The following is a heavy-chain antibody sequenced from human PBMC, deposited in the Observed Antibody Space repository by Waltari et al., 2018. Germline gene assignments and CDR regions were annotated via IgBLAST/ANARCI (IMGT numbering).Heavy chain of an antibody. Sequence: VQLQQWGAGLLTPSETLSLTCAVYGGSFSGYYWSWIRQPPGKGLEWIGEINHSGSTNYNPSLKSRVTISVDTSKNQFSLKLSSVTAADTAVYYCARGGYQLLSFPDYWGQGTLVTVSS. CDR3: ARGGYQLLSFPDY. D-gene: IGHD2-2*01. V-gene: IGHV4-34*01. CDR2: INHSGST. J-gene: IGHJ4*02. CDR1: GGSFSGYY.